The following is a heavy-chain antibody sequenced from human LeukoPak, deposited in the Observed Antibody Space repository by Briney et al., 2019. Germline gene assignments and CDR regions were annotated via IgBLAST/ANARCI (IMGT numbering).Heavy chain of an antibody. Sequence: PGRSLRLSCAVSGFTFSSYGMHWVRQAPGKGLEWVAVIWYDGSNKYYADFVKGRFTISRDNSKNTLYLQMNSLRAEDTAVYYCARDYFAVAGDYWGQGTLVTVSS. V-gene: IGHV3-33*01. D-gene: IGHD6-19*01. J-gene: IGHJ4*02. CDR2: IWYDGSNK. CDR3: ARDYFAVAGDY. CDR1: GFTFSSYG.